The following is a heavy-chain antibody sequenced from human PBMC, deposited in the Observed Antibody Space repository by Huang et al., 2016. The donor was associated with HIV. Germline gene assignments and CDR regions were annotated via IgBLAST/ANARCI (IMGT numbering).Heavy chain of an antibody. CDR2: ISDYNGNT. CDR1: GYTFTSYG. Sequence: QVQLVQSGAEVKKSGASVKVSCKASGYTFTSYGLSWVRQAPGQGLEWMGCISDYNGNTYYAQKLQGRVTMTTDTSTTTAFMELRSLRADGTAMFYCARVGNYDSSGFLAFDIWGQGTMVTVSS. V-gene: IGHV1-18*01. CDR3: ARVGNYDSSGFLAFDI. J-gene: IGHJ3*02. D-gene: IGHD3-22*01.